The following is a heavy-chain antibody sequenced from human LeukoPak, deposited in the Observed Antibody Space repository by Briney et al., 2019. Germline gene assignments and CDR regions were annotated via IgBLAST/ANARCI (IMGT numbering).Heavy chain of an antibody. D-gene: IGHD3-22*01. J-gene: IGHJ4*02. CDR2: INAYNGNT. CDR1: GYTFTSYG. Sequence: ASVKVSCKASGYTFTSYGISWVRQAPGQGLEWMGWINAYNGNTNYAQKLQGRVTMTTDTSTSTAYMELRSLRSDDTAVYYCARNYDSSGYYEDDYWGQGTLVTVSS. CDR3: ARNYDSSGYYEDDY. V-gene: IGHV1-18*01.